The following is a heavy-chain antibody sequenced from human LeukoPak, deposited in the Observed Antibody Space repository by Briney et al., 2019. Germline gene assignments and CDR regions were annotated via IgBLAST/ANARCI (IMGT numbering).Heavy chain of an antibody. V-gene: IGHV5-51*01. J-gene: IGHJ4*02. CDR1: GYSSTSFW. CDR2: IYPGDSDT. D-gene: IGHD1-26*01. CDR3: ARGRYSGTYLSYFDY. Sequence: GESLKISCKGSGYSSTSFWIAWVRQMPGKGLEWMGIIYPGDSDTRYSPSFEGQVTFSADKSISTAYLQWSSLKASDTAMYYCARGRYSGTYLSYFDYWAQGTLVTVSS.